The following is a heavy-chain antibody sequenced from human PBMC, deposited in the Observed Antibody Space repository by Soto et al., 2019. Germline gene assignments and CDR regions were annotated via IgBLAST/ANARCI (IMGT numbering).Heavy chain of an antibody. Sequence: QVQLVQSGAEEKKPGASVKVSCKASGYTFTSYAMHWVRQAPGQRLEWMGWINAGNGNTKYSQKFQGRVTITRDTAASTAYRELSSLRPEDTAVYYCARSIVVVTALAYWGQGTLVTVSS. CDR1: GYTFTSYA. J-gene: IGHJ4*02. V-gene: IGHV1-3*05. CDR3: ARSIVVVTALAY. D-gene: IGHD2-21*02. CDR2: INAGNGNT.